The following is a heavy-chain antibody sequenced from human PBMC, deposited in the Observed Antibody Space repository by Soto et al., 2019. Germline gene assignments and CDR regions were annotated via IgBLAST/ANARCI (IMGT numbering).Heavy chain of an antibody. Sequence: SETLSLTCTVSGGSISTYSWTWIRQPPGKGPEWIGYVYYNGATNYNPSLMGRAATSVDTSTNQFSLRLSSVTAADTAVYYCGRSHAIVAIFGLYYFDYLGQGTVVTIFS. J-gene: IGHJ4*02. CDR3: GRSHAIVAIFGLYYFDY. V-gene: IGHV4-59*01. D-gene: IGHD3-3*01. CDR1: GGSISTYS. CDR2: VYYNGAT.